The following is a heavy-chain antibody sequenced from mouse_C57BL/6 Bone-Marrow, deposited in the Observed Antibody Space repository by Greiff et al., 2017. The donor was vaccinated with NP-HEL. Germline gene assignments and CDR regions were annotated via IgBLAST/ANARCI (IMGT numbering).Heavy chain of an antibody. CDR3: ARKPTFYAMDY. J-gene: IGHJ4*01. CDR1: GYTFTSYW. CDR2: IDPSDSYT. V-gene: IGHV1-69*01. Sequence: QVQLQQPGAELVMPGASVKLSCKASGYTFTSYWMHWVKQRPGQGLEWIGEIDPSDSYTNYNQKFKGKSTLTVDKSSSTAYMQLSSLTSEDSAVYDCARKPTFYAMDYWGQGTSVTVSS. D-gene: IGHD2-10*01.